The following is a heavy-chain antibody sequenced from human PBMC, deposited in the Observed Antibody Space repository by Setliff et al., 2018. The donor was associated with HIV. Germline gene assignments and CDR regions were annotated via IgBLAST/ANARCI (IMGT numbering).Heavy chain of an antibody. Sequence: PSETLSLTCDVSGFSISSRYYWGWIRQSPGKGLEWIGNIYHTGSSYYNPALNERATISLDTSKNQFSLYLQMNSLRTEDTALYYCSKGHPDGDPYYFDYWGQGTLVTVSS. D-gene: IGHD2-21*02. J-gene: IGHJ4*02. CDR3: SKGHPDGDPYYFDY. V-gene: IGHV4-38-2*01. CDR2: IYHTGSS. CDR1: GFSISSRYY.